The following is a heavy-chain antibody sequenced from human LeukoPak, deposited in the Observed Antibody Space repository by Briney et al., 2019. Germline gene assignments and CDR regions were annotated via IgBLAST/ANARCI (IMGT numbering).Heavy chain of an antibody. CDR2: IKQDGSEK. CDR1: GFTFSSYW. V-gene: IGHV3-7*01. Sequence: GGSLRLSCAASGFTFSSYWMSWVRQAPGKGREWVANIKQDGSEKYYVDSVKGRFTISRDNAKTSLYLQMNSLRAEDTAVYYCARAIGSSWAYYYYYYMDVWGKGTTVTVSS. D-gene: IGHD6-13*01. CDR3: ARAIGSSWAYYYYYYMDV. J-gene: IGHJ6*03.